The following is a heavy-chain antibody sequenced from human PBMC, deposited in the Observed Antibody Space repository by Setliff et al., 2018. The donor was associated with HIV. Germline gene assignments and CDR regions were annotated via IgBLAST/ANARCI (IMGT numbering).Heavy chain of an antibody. V-gene: IGHV4-61*09. CDR3: ARGPRLGISGYEDY. CDR2: IYTTGST. J-gene: IGHJ4*02. D-gene: IGHD5-12*01. CDR1: GPSISSGDYY. Sequence: ASETLSLTCTVSGPSISSGDYYWSWIRQPAGKGLEWIAHIYTTGSTNYSPFFEGRVTLSIDRSKNQLSLKLNSVTAADTAVYYCARGPRLGISGYEDYWGQGTLVTVSS.